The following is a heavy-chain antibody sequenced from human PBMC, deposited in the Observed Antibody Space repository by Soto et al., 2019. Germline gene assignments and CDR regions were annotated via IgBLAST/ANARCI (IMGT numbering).Heavy chain of an antibody. D-gene: IGHD2-2*01. V-gene: IGHV3-74*01. CDR2: INGDGRST. CDR1: GFTYSSYW. CDR3: ARPYCSGTSCYNWVDL. Sequence: EVQLVESGGGLVQPGGSLRLSCGASGFTYSSYWMHWVRQAPGKGLVWVSRINGDGRSTNYADSVKGRFTISRDNAKNMLYLQLTSLRAEDTAVYFCARPYCSGTSCYNWVDLWGQGTLVTVSS. J-gene: IGHJ5*02.